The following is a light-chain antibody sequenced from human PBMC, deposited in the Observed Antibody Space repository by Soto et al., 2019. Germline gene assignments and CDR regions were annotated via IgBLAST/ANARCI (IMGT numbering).Light chain of an antibody. CDR2: ATF. V-gene: IGKV1-39*01. J-gene: IGKJ5*01. CDR1: QTVSGY. Sequence: DFQMTQSPSSRSASVGGRISITCLTSQTVSGYLNWWQQKPGKAPNLVIYATFKLQSGVPSRFSGSGSGADFTLTTTNLHPEDFATYYCQQSYSIPITFGPGTRLEIK. CDR3: QQSYSIPIT.